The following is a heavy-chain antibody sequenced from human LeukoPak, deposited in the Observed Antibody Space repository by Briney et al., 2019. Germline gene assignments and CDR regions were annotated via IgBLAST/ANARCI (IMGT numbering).Heavy chain of an antibody. CDR3: ARDADTSGHYSYFDY. V-gene: IGHV3-33*01. CDR2: TWSGGGSK. Sequence: GGSLRLSCAASGVIFSNYGVHWVRHAPGKGLELVSVTWSGGGSKYYADSVKGRFTVSRDNSKNTVYLELNSLRAEDTAVYFCARDADTSGHYSYFDYWGQGTLVTVSS. J-gene: IGHJ4*02. CDR1: GVIFSNYG. D-gene: IGHD3-22*01.